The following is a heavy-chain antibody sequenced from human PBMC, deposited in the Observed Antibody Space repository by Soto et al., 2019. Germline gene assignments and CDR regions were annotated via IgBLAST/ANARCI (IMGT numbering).Heavy chain of an antibody. V-gene: IGHV1-24*01. CDR3: ATPGHIVVVTSWDAFDI. J-gene: IGHJ3*02. CDR2: FDPEDGET. Sequence: ASVKVSCKVPGHTLTELSMHWVRQAPGKGLEWMGGFDPEDGETIYAQRFQGRVTMTQDTSTDTAYMELSSLRSEDTAIYYCATPGHIVVVTSWDAFDIWGQGTLVTVS. D-gene: IGHD2-21*02. CDR1: GHTLTELS.